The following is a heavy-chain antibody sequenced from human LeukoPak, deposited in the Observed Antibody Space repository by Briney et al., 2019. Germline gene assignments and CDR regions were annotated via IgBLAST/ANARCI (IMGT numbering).Heavy chain of an antibody. CDR1: GFTFSSYA. Sequence: GGSLRLSCAASGFTFSSYAMSWVRQAPGKGLEWVSAISGSGGSTYYADSVKGRFTISRDNSKNTLYLQMNSLRAEDTAVYYCARVSCYGSGVYGMDVWGQGTTVTVSS. CDR2: ISGSGGST. CDR3: ARVSCYGSGVYGMDV. D-gene: IGHD3-10*01. J-gene: IGHJ6*02. V-gene: IGHV3-23*01.